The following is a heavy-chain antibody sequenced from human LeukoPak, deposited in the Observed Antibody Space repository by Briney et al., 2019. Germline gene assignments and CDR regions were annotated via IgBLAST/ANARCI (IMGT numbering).Heavy chain of an antibody. Sequence: SSETLSLTCAVYGGSFSGYYWSWICQPPGKGLEWIGEINHSGSTNYNPSLKSRVTISVDTSKNQFSLKLSSVTAADTAVYYCARDPHITMIEYGMDVWGQGTTVTVSS. D-gene: IGHD3-22*01. CDR2: INHSGST. J-gene: IGHJ6*02. V-gene: IGHV4-34*01. CDR3: ARDPHITMIEYGMDV. CDR1: GGSFSGYY.